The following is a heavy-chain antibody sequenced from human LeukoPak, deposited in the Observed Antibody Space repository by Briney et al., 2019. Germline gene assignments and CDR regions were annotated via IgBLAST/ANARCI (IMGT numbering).Heavy chain of an antibody. J-gene: IGHJ4*02. CDR3: ARSPEFYFDY. Sequence: PGGSLRLSCAASGFTVSSNYMSWVRQAPGKGLEWVSVIYSGGSTHYADSVKGRFTISRDNSKNTLYLQMNSLRAEDTAVYYCARSPEFYFDYWGQGTLVTVSS. CDR2: IYSGGST. V-gene: IGHV3-53*01. CDR1: GFTVSSNY.